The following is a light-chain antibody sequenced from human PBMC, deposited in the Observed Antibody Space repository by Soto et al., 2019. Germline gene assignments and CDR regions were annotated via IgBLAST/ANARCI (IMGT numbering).Light chain of an antibody. Sequence: DIQMTQSPSTLSASVGDIVTLSFRASQNINTWLAFYHQKPGMAPKLLISDAYTLESGVPSRFSGSGSGTDFTLTISSLQPEDFATYYCLQHNSYPLTFGGGTKV. V-gene: IGKV1-5*01. CDR1: QNINTW. J-gene: IGKJ4*01. CDR2: DAY. CDR3: LQHNSYPLT.